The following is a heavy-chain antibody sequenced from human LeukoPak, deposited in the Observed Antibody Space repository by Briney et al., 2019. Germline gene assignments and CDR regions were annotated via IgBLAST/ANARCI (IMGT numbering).Heavy chain of an antibody. CDR3: ARHVGGGGSTGFDI. CDR2: IYYSGST. J-gene: IGHJ4*02. D-gene: IGHD2-2*01. Sequence: SQTLSLTCTVSGGSISSGGYYWSWIRQPPGKGLEWIAYIYYSGSTSYNPSLKSRVTILVDTSNNQFSLKLNSVTAADTAVYYCARHVGGGGSTGFDIWGQGTLVTVSS. V-gene: IGHV4-61*08. CDR1: GGSISSGGYY.